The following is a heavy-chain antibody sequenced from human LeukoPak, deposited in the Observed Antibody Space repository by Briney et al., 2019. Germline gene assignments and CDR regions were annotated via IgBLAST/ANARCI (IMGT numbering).Heavy chain of an antibody. J-gene: IGHJ4*02. CDR1: GYTFTGYY. V-gene: IGHV1-2*02. CDR3: ARDLTHSSGWYSPFDY. CDR2: INPNSGGT. D-gene: IGHD6-19*01. Sequence: ASVRVSCKASGYTFTGYYMHWVRQAPGQGLEWMGWINPNSGGTNYAQKFQGRVTMTRDTSISTAYMELSRLRSDDTAVYYCARDLTHSSGWYSPFDYWGQGTLVTVSS.